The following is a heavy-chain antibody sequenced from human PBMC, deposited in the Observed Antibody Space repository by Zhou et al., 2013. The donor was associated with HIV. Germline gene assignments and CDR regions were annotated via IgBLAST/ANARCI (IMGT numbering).Heavy chain of an antibody. CDR3: ARTKRITIFGVVIDYYYMDV. Sequence: QVQLVQSGAEVKKPGSSVKVSCKASGGTFSSYAISWVRQAPGQGLEWMGGIIPIFGTANYAQKFQGRVTITTDESTSTAYMELSSLRSEDTAVYYCARTKRITIFGVVIDYYYMDVWGKGTTVTVSS. CDR1: GGTFSSYA. CDR2: IIPIFGTA. J-gene: IGHJ6*03. V-gene: IGHV1-69*05. D-gene: IGHD3-3*01.